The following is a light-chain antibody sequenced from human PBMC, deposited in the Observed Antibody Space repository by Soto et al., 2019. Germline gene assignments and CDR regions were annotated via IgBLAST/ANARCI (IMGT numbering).Light chain of an antibody. J-gene: IGLJ2*01. Sequence: QLVLTQPPSASGTPGQRVTISCSGSSSNIGSETVSWYQQLPGTAPKVLIYSNNQRPSGVPDRLSGSKSGTSASLAIGGLQSEDEADYYCAAWDNSLNGVVFGGGTKLTVL. V-gene: IGLV1-44*01. CDR2: SNN. CDR1: SSNIGSET. CDR3: AAWDNSLNGVV.